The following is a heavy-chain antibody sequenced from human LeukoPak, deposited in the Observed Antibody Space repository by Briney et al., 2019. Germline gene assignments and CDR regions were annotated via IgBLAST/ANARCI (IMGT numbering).Heavy chain of an antibody. CDR1: GGSISSSSSSYY. Sequence: SETLSLTCTVSGGSISSSSSSYYWGWIRQPPGKGLEWIGSIYYSGSTYYNPSLKSRVTISVDTPKNQFSLKLSSVTAADTAVYYCARQIVAAISTYDYWGQGTLVTVPS. CDR2: IYYSGST. J-gene: IGHJ4*02. CDR3: ARQIVAAISTYDY. D-gene: IGHD5-12*01. V-gene: IGHV4-39*01.